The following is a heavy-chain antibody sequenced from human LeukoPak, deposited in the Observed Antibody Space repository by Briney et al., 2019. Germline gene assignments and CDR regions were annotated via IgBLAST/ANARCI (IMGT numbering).Heavy chain of an antibody. CDR1: GGSISSSSYY. D-gene: IGHD3-10*01. CDR3: AREVGTSPGLWFGIQLPYMDV. CDR2: IYYSGST. J-gene: IGHJ6*02. Sequence: PSETLSLTCTVSGGSISSSSYYWGWIRQPPGKGLEWIGSIYYSGSTYYNPSLKSRVTISVDTSKNQFSLKLSSVTAADTAVYYCAREVGTSPGLWFGIQLPYMDVWGQGTTVTVSS. V-gene: IGHV4-39*07.